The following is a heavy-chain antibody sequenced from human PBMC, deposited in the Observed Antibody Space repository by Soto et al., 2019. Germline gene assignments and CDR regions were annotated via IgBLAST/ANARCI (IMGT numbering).Heavy chain of an antibody. Sequence: GGSLRLSCAASGFTFSNYGMHWVRQAPGKGLEWVAVMSHDGSSKLYADSVKGRFTISRDNSKNTLYLQMNSLRAEDTAVYYCAKDVHCISTSCYDNWFDPWGQGTLDTVSS. V-gene: IGHV3-30*18. CDR3: AKDVHCISTSCYDNWFDP. CDR2: MSHDGSSK. J-gene: IGHJ5*02. CDR1: GFTFSNYG. D-gene: IGHD2-2*01.